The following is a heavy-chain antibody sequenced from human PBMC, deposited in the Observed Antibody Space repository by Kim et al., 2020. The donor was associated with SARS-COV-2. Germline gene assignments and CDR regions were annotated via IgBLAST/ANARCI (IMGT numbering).Heavy chain of an antibody. V-gene: IGHV3-9*01. CDR2: ISWNSGSI. CDR3: AKAGSGWNYYYYGMDV. D-gene: IGHD6-19*01. J-gene: IGHJ6*02. Sequence: GGSLRLSCAASGFTFDDYAMHWVRQAPGKGLEWVSGISWNSGSIGYADSVKGRFTISRDNAKNSLYLQMNSLRAEDTALYYCAKAGSGWNYYYYGMDVWGQGTTVTVSS. CDR1: GFTFDDYA.